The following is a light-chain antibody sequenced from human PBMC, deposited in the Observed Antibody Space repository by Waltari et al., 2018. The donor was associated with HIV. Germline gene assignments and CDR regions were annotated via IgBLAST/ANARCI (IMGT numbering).Light chain of an antibody. CDR3: QHYSNWPPWT. V-gene: IGKV3-15*01. CDR2: GAS. Sequence: EILMTQFPDTLSVSPGERVTLSCRASQSVGTNLAWYPQKPGQAPRLLIYGASFTATDISDRFSGSGSGTDFTLTINSLQSEDFAVYYCQHYSNWPPWTFGPGTRVEMK. J-gene: IGKJ1*01. CDR1: QSVGTN.